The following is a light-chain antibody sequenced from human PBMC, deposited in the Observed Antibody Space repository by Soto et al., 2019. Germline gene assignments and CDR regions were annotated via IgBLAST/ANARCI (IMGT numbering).Light chain of an antibody. CDR3: QQYNSYSSWT. J-gene: IGKJ1*01. CDR2: DAS. Sequence: DIQMTQSPSTLSASVGSRVTLTCRASQSLNSLLAWYQQKPGRAPKLLIYDASTLESGVPSRFSGSGSGTEFTLTISSLQTDDFATYYCQQYNSYSSWTFGQGTKVDIK. V-gene: IGKV1-5*01. CDR1: QSLNSL.